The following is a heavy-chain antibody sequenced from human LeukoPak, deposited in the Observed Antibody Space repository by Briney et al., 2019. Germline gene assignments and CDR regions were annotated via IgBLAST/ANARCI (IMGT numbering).Heavy chain of an antibody. CDR3: ARDTPRRGSRWFDP. V-gene: IGHV4-59*01. D-gene: IGHD3-16*01. Sequence: SETLSLTCTVSGGSISSYYWSWIRQPPGTGLEWIGYIYYSGSTNYNPSLKSRVTISVDTSKNQFSLKLSSVTAADTAVYYCARDTPRRGSRWFDPWGQGTLVTVSS. CDR2: IYYSGST. J-gene: IGHJ5*02. CDR1: GGSISSYY.